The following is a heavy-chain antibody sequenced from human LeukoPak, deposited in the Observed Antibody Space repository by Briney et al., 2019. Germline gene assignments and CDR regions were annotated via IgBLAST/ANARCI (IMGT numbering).Heavy chain of an antibody. V-gene: IGHV4-4*08. CDR3: ATSGVVGALRYFDY. CDR1: GGSLSAYY. CDR2: VYHSGRT. D-gene: IGHD2-15*01. Sequence: SETLSLTCTVSGGSLSAYYWNWIRQTPGKGLEWIGYVYHSGRTYYNPSLKGRLTMSVDTSMNQFSLKLSSVTAADTAVYYCATSGVVGALRYFDYWGQGTLVTVSS. J-gene: IGHJ4*02.